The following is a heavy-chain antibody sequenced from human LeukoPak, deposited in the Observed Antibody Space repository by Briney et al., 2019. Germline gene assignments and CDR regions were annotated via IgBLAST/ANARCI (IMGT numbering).Heavy chain of an antibody. V-gene: IGHV4-34*01. CDR2: INHSGST. CDR3: AREKGLVGAAFDY. J-gene: IGHJ4*02. Sequence: PSETLFLTCAVYGGSFSGYYWSWIRQPPGKGLEWIGEINHSGSTNYNPSLKSRVTISVDTSKNQFSLKLSSVTAADTAVYYCAREKGLVGAAFDYRGQGTLVTVSS. D-gene: IGHD1-26*01. CDR1: GGSFSGYY.